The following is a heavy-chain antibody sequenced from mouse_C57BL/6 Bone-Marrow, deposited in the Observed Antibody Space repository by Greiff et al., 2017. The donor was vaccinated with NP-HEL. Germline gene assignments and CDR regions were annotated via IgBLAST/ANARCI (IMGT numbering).Heavy chain of an antibody. CDR1: GYTFTDYN. CDR3: ARSPSSYVSYWYFDV. V-gene: IGHV1-18*01. J-gene: IGHJ1*03. Sequence: EVKLQESGPELVKPGASVKIPCKASGYTFTDYNMDWVKQSHGKSLEWIGDINPNNGGTIYNQKFKGKATLTVDKSSSTAYMELRSLTSEDTAVYYCARSPSSYVSYWYFDVWGTGTTVTVSS. D-gene: IGHD1-1*01. CDR2: INPNNGGT.